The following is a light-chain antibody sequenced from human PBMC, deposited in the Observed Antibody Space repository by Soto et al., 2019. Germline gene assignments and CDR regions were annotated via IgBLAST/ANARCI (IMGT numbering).Light chain of an antibody. CDR1: SSNIGADYD. V-gene: IGLV1-40*01. CDR3: QSYDSSLRGSV. J-gene: IGLJ2*01. Sequence: QSVLTQPPSVSGAPGQRVTISCTGSSSNIGADYDVHWYQHLPGTAPTLLMYGNNNWPSGVPDRFSGYKSGTSASLAITGLQVEDEGDYYCQSYDSSLRGSVFGGGTQLTV. CDR2: GNN.